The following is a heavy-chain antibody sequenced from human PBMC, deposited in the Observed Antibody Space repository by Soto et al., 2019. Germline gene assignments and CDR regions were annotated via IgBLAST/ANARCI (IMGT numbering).Heavy chain of an antibody. D-gene: IGHD3-22*01. CDR3: ARSYYDSTGFAVDP. CDR1: GASVSHGY. CDR2: MYFGGSF. Sequence: QMQLQASGPGLVKPSETLSLTCNVSGASVSHGYWSWIRQPPGKGLDWIGFMYFGGSFNYNPSLTCRATISVETSKNQFSMKLTSVTASDTAVYYCARSYYDSTGFAVDPWGQGTLVTVSS. J-gene: IGHJ5*02. V-gene: IGHV4-59*02.